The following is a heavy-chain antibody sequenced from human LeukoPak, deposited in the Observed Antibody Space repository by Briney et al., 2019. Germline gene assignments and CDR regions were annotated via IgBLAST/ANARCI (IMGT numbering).Heavy chain of an antibody. V-gene: IGHV4-61*02. CDR3: AREPGSYYALVSGYYFDY. J-gene: IGHJ4*02. CDR2: IYTSGST. Sequence: PSQTLSLTCTVSGGSISSGSYYWSWIRQPAGKGLEWIGRIYTSGSTNYNPSLKSRVTISVDTSKNQFSLKLSSVTAADTAVYYCAREPGSYYALVSGYYFDYWGQGTLVTVSS. CDR1: GGSISSGSYY. D-gene: IGHD1-26*01.